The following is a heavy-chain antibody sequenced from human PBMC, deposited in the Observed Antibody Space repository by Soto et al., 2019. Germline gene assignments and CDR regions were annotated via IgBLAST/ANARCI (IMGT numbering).Heavy chain of an antibody. CDR1: GLTFSTYA. Sequence: GGSLRLSCAASGLTFSTYAMSWVRQAPGKGLEWVSVISASGGSTYYADSVKGRFTISRDNSKDTVSLQMNSLRAEDTAVYYCAKDRSNWSGRASDIWGQGTMVTVSS. V-gene: IGHV3-23*01. D-gene: IGHD6-6*01. J-gene: IGHJ3*02. CDR2: ISASGGST. CDR3: AKDRSNWSGRASDI.